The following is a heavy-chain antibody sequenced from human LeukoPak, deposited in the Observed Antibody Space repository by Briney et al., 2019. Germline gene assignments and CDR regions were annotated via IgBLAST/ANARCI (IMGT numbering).Heavy chain of an antibody. J-gene: IGHJ4*02. CDR2: IYSGGST. CDR1: GFTVSSNY. D-gene: IGHD6-6*01. CDR3: ARESGARSSSSIDY. Sequence: GALRLSCAASGFTVSSNYMSWVRQAPGKGLEWVSVIYSGGSTYYADSVKGLFTISRDNSKNTLYLQMNSLRAEDTAAYYCARESGARSSSSIDYWGQGTLVTVSS. V-gene: IGHV3-66*01.